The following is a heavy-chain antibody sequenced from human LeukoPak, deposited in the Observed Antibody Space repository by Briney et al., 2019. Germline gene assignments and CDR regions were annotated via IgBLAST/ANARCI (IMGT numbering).Heavy chain of an antibody. V-gene: IGHV1-2*02. J-gene: IGHJ5*02. CDR1: GYTFTSYG. CDR3: AKSSSWSDNYFDP. D-gene: IGHD6-6*01. CDR2: LNPNSGGT. Sequence: GASVKVSCKASGYTFTSYGISWVRQAPGQGLEWIGWLNPNSGGTKYAQKFQGRVTMTRDTSVSTAYMELSSLTSDDTAFYYCAKSSSWSDNYFDPWGQGTLVTVSS.